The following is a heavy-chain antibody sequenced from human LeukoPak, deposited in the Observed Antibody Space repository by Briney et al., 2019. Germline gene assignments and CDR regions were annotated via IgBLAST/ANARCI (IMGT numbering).Heavy chain of an antibody. CDR2: INHSGST. CDR1: GGSFSGYY. CDR3: ARGQQRNDY. J-gene: IGHJ4*02. V-gene: IGHV4-34*01. D-gene: IGHD6-25*01. Sequence: KPLETLSLTCAVYGGSFSGYYWSWIRQPPGKGLEWIGEINHSGSTNYNPSLKSRVTISVDTSKNQFSLKLSSVTAADTAVYYCARGQQRNDYWGQGTLVTVSS.